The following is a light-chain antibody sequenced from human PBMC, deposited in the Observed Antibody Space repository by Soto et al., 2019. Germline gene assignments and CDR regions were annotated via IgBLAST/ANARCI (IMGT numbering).Light chain of an antibody. J-gene: IGKJ2*01. CDR2: AAS. V-gene: IGKV1-9*01. CDR1: QGINIF. CDR3: QQRNSYPRT. Sequence: IQLTKSPSFLSASVGDRVTITCRASQGINIFLAWFQQKPGKAPNLLISAASTLQSGVPSRFSGSGSETEFTLTITSLQPEDSATYYCQQRNSYPRTFGQGTKVDIK.